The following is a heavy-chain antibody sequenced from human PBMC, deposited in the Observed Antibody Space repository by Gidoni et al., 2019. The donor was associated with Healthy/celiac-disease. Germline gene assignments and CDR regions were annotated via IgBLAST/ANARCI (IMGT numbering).Heavy chain of an antibody. CDR1: GFTFSSYA. CDR2: ISYDGSNK. CDR3: ARDYDFLAYSSSHYYGMDV. J-gene: IGHJ6*02. Sequence: QVQLVESGGGVVQPGRSLRLSCAASGFTFSSYAMHWVRQAPGKGLEWVAVISYDGSNKYYADSVKGRFTISRDNSKNTLYLQMNSLRAEDTAVYYCARDYDFLAYSSSHYYGMDVWGQGTTVTVSS. D-gene: IGHD6-6*01. V-gene: IGHV3-30*01.